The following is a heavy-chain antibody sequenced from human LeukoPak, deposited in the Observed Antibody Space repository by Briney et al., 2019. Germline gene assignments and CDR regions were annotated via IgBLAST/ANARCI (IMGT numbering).Heavy chain of an antibody. CDR3: ARVYSIRSFDY. Sequence: ASVKVSCKASGYTFTGYYMHWVRQAPGQGLEWMGWINPNSGDTNYAQKFQGGVAMTRDTSINTAYMELTRLTSDDTAVYYCARVYSIRSFDYWGQGTLVTVSS. CDR2: INPNSGDT. V-gene: IGHV1-2*02. J-gene: IGHJ4*02. CDR1: GYTFTGYY. D-gene: IGHD2-15*01.